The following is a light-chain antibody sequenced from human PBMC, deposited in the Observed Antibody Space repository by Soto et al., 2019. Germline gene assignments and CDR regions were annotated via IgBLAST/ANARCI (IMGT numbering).Light chain of an antibody. V-gene: IGLV2-14*01. CDR3: SSYTSSSTLV. CDR1: SSDVGAYNY. CDR2: DVS. Sequence: QSALTQPASVSGSPGQSITISCTGTSSDVGAYNYVSWYQQHPGKAPKLMICDVSNRPSGVSNRFSSSKSGNTASLTISGLQAEDEADYYCSSYTSSSTLVFGTGTKVTVL. J-gene: IGLJ1*01.